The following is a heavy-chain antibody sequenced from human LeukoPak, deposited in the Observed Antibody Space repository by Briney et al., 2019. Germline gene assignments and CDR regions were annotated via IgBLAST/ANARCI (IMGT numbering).Heavy chain of an antibody. CDR2: IYYSGST. J-gene: IGHJ5*02. CDR1: GVSISSYY. CDR3: ARGQVPSDGNEVWFDP. Sequence: SETLSLTCTVSGVSISSYYWSWIRQPPGKGLEWIGYIYYSGSTNYNPSLKSRVTISVDTSKNQFSLKLSSVTAADTAVYYCARGQVPSDGNEVWFDPWGQGTLVTVSS. D-gene: IGHD5-24*01. V-gene: IGHV4-59*01.